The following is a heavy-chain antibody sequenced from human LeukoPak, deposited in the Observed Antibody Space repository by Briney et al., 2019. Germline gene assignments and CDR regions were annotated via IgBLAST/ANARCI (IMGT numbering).Heavy chain of an antibody. CDR1: GGSISSYY. D-gene: IGHD4-23*01. Sequence: PSETLSLTCTVSGGSISSYYWSWIWQPPGKGLEWIGYIYYSGSTNYNPSLKSRVTISVDTSKNQFSLKLSSVTAADTAVYYCARKYGGNVPFDYWGQGTLVTVSS. CDR3: ARKYGGNVPFDY. J-gene: IGHJ4*02. CDR2: IYYSGST. V-gene: IGHV4-59*01.